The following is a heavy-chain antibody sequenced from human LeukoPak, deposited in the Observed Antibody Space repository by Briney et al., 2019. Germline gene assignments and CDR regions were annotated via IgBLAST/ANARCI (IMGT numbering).Heavy chain of an antibody. V-gene: IGHV4-59*08. CDR3: ARHRLVVAATGLFDY. CDR2: IYYSGNT. J-gene: IGHJ4*02. Sequence: SETLSLTRTVSGGSISSYYWSWIRQPPGKGLEWIGYIYYSGNTNYNPSLKSRVTISVDTSKNQFSLKLSSVTAADTAVYYCARHRLVVAATGLFDYWGQGTLVTVSS. D-gene: IGHD6-19*01. CDR1: GGSISSYY.